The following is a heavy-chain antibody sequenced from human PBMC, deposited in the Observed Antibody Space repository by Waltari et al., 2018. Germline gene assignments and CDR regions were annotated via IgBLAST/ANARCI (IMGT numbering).Heavy chain of an antibody. CDR2: IYTGGDT. CDR1: GFTVSTNY. J-gene: IGHJ6*02. D-gene: IGHD4-17*01. Sequence: EVQLVESGGGLIQPGGSLRLSCAVSGFTVSTNYMSWVRQAPGQGLDWVSVIYTGGDTYYADSVKGRFSISRDKSKNTLYLQMNSLRVEDTAIYYCARGWIGTTSLGHDGMDGWGQGTTVTGSS. CDR3: ARGWIGTTSLGHDGMDG. V-gene: IGHV3-53*01.